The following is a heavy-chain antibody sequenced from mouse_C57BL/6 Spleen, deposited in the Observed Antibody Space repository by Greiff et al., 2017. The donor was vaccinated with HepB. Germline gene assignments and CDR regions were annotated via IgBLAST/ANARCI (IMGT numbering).Heavy chain of an antibody. Sequence: QVQLQQSGPELVKPGASVKISCKASGYAFSSSWMNWVKQRPGKGLEWIGRIYPGDGDTNYNGKFKGKATLTADKSSSTAYMQLSSLTSEDSAVYFWARSHYYGRGRDFDYWGQGTTLTVSS. V-gene: IGHV1-82*01. CDR2: IYPGDGDT. CDR1: GYAFSSSW. D-gene: IGHD1-1*01. CDR3: ARSHYYGRGRDFDY. J-gene: IGHJ2*01.